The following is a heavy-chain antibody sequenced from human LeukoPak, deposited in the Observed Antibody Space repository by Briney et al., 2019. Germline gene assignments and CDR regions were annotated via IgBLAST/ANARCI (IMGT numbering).Heavy chain of an antibody. D-gene: IGHD3-22*01. CDR3: ARRTYYYDSGGPDY. J-gene: IGHJ4*02. CDR1: GYSINSGYY. V-gene: IGHV4-38-2*01. Sequence: PSETLSLTCAVSGYSINSGYYWGWIRQLPGKGLEWIGSIYHSGSTYYNPSLKSRVTISVDTSKNQFSLKLSSVTAADTAVYYCARRTYYYDSGGPDYWGQGTLVTVSS. CDR2: IYHSGST.